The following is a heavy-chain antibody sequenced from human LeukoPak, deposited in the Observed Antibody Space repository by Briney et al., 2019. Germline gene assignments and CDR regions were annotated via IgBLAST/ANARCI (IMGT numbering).Heavy chain of an antibody. CDR1: GYTFTSYG. CDR2: ISAYNGNT. V-gene: IGHV1-18*01. Sequence: EASVKVSCKASGYTFTSYGISWVRQAPGQGLEWMGWISAYNGNTNYAQKLQGRVTMTTDTTTSTAYMELRSLRSDDTAVYYCARVWGYYYDSSGYSDFDYWGQGTLVTVSS. D-gene: IGHD3-22*01. J-gene: IGHJ4*02. CDR3: ARVWGYYYDSSGYSDFDY.